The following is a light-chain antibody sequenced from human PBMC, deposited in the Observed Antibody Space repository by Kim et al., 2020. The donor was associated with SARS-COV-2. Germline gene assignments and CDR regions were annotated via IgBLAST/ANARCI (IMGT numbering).Light chain of an antibody. CDR2: TNN. V-gene: IGLV1-44*01. J-gene: IGLJ1*01. Sequence: GQRVTISCPGTSSNLGSNNVNWYQQPPGTAPEVLIYTNNQRPSGVPARFSGSKSGTSASLAISGLQSEDEADYYCAAWDDSLNGHVFGTGTKVTVL. CDR3: AAWDDSLNGHV. CDR1: SSNLGSNN.